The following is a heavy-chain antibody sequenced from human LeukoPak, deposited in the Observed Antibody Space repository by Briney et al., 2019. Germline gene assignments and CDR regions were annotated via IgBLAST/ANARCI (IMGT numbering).Heavy chain of an antibody. D-gene: IGHD2-21*01. CDR3: ASLAKMS. CDR2: ISSSNSHI. V-gene: IGHV3-21*01. Sequence: GGSLRLSCAASGFTFSSYSMNWVRQPPGKGLEWVSSISSSNSHIYYADTVKGRFTISRDNAKNSLYLQMNSLRAEDTAVYYCASLAKMSWGQGTLVTVSS. CDR1: GFTFSSYS. J-gene: IGHJ1*01.